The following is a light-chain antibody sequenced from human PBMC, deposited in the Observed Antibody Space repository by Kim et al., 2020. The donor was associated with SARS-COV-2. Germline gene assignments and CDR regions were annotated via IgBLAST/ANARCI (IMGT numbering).Light chain of an antibody. CDR1: SSNVGSTT. CDR2: SHN. CDR3: AAWDDSLNGVL. Sequence: ELTQPPSASVTPGQRVTISCSGSSSNVGSTTLNGYQQHPGTAPKLLIYSHNQRPSGVPDRVSGSKSATSATLAISGLLSEDEADYYCAAWDDSLNGVLFGGGTQLTVL. V-gene: IGLV1-44*01. J-gene: IGLJ2*01.